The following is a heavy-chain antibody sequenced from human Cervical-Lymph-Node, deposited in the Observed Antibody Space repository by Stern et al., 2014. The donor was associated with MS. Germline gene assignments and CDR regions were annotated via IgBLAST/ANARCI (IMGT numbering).Heavy chain of an antibody. CDR2: INPGESDT. CDR1: GYSFTSYY. Sequence: VQLVQSGAEVKKPGDSLKISCKGSGYSFTSYYIGWVRQMPGKGLEWMGIINPGESDTRYSPSFQGQVTISADKSISTAYLQWSSLKASDTAMYYCARHPSFVGGQLVPAHFDYWGQGTLVTVSS. CDR3: ARHPSFVGGQLVPAHFDY. D-gene: IGHD6-6*01. J-gene: IGHJ4*02. V-gene: IGHV5-51*01.